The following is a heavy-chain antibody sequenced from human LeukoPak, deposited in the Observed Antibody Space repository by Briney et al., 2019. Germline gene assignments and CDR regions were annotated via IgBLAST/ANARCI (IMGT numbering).Heavy chain of an antibody. J-gene: IGHJ4*02. Sequence: SVKVSCKASGGTFSSYAISWVRQAPGQGLEWMGRIIPILGIANYAQKFQGRVTMTEDTSTDTAYMELSSLRSEDTAVYYCATDQPPDIVATLAYWGQGTLVTVSS. CDR2: IIPILGIA. D-gene: IGHD5-12*01. CDR1: GGTFSSYA. V-gene: IGHV1-69*04. CDR3: ATDQPPDIVATLAY.